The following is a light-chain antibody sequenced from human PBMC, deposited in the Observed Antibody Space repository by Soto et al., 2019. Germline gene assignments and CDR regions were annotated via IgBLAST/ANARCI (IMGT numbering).Light chain of an antibody. CDR3: QKYNSAPQT. CDR1: QGISNY. J-gene: IGKJ1*01. V-gene: IGKV1-27*01. CDR2: AAS. Sequence: IRMTQSPSSLSASTGDRVTITCRASQGISNYLAWYQQKPGKVPKLLIYAASTLQSGVPSRFSGSGSGTDFPLTISSLHPEDVATYYCQKYNSAPQTFGQGTKVEIK.